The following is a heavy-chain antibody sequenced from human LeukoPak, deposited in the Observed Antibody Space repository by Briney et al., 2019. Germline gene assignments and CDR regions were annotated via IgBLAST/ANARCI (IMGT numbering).Heavy chain of an antibody. V-gene: IGHV3-7*01. D-gene: IGHD6-19*01. CDR1: GFAFSDSW. CDR2: IKGDGSAK. Sequence: GGSLRLSCAASGFAFSDSWMTWIRQAPGKGLEWVAFIKGDGSAKKYVDSVKGRFTISRDNAKNSLFLQMNSLRAEDTAVYYCAKFGDSSGWYLDAFDIWGQGTMVTVSS. J-gene: IGHJ3*02. CDR3: AKFGDSSGWYLDAFDI.